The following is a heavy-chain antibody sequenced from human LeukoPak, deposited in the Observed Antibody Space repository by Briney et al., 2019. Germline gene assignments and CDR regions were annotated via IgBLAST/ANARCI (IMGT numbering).Heavy chain of an antibody. D-gene: IGHD3-22*01. V-gene: IGHV1-18*01. Sequence: ASVKVSCKASGYTFTSFGISWVRQAPGQGLEWMGWISAYNGNTIYAQMLQGRVTMTTDTSTSTAYMELRSLRSDDTAVYYCARDLSSSYYYVFDYWGQGTLVTVSS. J-gene: IGHJ4*02. CDR3: ARDLSSSYYYVFDY. CDR2: ISAYNGNT. CDR1: GYTFTSFG.